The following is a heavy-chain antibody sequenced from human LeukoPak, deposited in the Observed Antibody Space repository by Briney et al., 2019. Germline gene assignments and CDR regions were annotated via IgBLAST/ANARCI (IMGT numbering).Heavy chain of an antibody. J-gene: IGHJ6*02. Sequence: GGSLRLSCAASGFTVSSNYMTWVRQAPGKGLEWVSVIYSNNSTFYADSVRGRFTISRDNSKNTLYLQMNSLRAEDTAVYYCARHVDTAMVTRYYYYYGMDVWGQGTTVTVSS. CDR1: GFTVSSNY. CDR3: ARHVDTAMVTRYYYYYGMDV. CDR2: IYSNNST. D-gene: IGHD5-18*01. V-gene: IGHV3-53*01.